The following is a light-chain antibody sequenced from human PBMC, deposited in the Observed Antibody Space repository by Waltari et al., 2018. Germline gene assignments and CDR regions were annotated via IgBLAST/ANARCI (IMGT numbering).Light chain of an antibody. Sequence: LSCRASQSINSYLAWYQQKPGQAPRLLIYGASTRATGIPARFSGSGSGTDFTLTISSLQSEDFAVYYCQQYNKWPLTFGPGTKVHF. CDR3: QQYNKWPLT. V-gene: IGKV3-15*01. J-gene: IGKJ3*01. CDR1: QSINSY. CDR2: GAS.